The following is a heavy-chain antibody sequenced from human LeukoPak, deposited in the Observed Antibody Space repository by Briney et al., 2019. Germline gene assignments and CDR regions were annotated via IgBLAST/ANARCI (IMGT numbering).Heavy chain of an antibody. J-gene: IGHJ4*02. CDR3: ARDRTAEGDY. CDR2: ISSSSSTM. D-gene: IGHD5-18*01. V-gene: IGHV3-48*01. CDR1: GFTFSSYS. Sequence: GGSLRLSCAASGFTFSSYSMNWVRQAPGKGLEWVSYISSSSSTMYYADSVKGRFTVSRDNAKNSLYLRMNSLRAEDTAVYYCARDRTAEGDYWGQGTLVTVSS.